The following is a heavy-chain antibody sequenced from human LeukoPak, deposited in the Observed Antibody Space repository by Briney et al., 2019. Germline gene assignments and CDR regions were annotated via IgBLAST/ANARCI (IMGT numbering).Heavy chain of an antibody. CDR3: ARVYCSSTSCLLPYWYFDL. J-gene: IGHJ2*01. D-gene: IGHD2-2*01. CDR1: GGSISSGSYY. Sequence: SETLSLTCTVSGGSISSGSYYWSWIRQPPGKGLEWIGYIYYSGSTNYNPSLKSRVTISVDTSKNQFSLKLSSVTAADTAVYYWARVYCSSTSCLLPYWYFDLWGRGTLVTVSS. CDR2: IYYSGST. V-gene: IGHV4-61*01.